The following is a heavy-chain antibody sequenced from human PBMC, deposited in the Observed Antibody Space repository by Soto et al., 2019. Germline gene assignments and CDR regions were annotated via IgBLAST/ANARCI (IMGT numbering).Heavy chain of an antibody. J-gene: IGHJ4*02. Sequence: GGSLRLSCAASGFTFTTYSMSWIRQAPGKGLEWVSAISNTGGDTYYADSVKGRFTISRDNSKSILYLQMNSLRAEDTAIYYCAIEGIYKEEPHWGQGTLVTVSS. CDR3: AIEGIYKEEPH. V-gene: IGHV3-23*01. D-gene: IGHD3-3*02. CDR2: ISNTGGDT. CDR1: GFTFTTYS.